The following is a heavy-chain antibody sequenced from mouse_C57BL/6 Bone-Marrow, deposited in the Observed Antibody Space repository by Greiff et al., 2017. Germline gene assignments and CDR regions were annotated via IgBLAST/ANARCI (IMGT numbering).Heavy chain of an antibody. CDR2: IWSGGST. CDR1: GFSLTSYG. D-gene: IGHD2-3*01. J-gene: IGHJ3*01. Sequence: QVQLQQSGPGLVQPSQSLSITCTVSGFSLTSYGVHWVRQSPGKGLEWLGVIWSGGSTDYNAAFISRLSISKDNSKSQVFFKMNSLQASDTAIYYCARKGGYYVPVAYWGRGTLVTVSA. CDR3: ARKGGYYVPVAY. V-gene: IGHV2-2*02.